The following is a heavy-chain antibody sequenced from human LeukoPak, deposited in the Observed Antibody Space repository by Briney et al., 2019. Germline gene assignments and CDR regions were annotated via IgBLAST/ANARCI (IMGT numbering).Heavy chain of an antibody. J-gene: IGHJ5*02. Sequence: EGSLRLSCAAFGFTVSSNYMSWVRQPPGKGLEWVAVLYRAGDTYYADSVKGRFTISRDDSKNTLYLQMNTVRVEDTAVYYCARDAYDNTESVRWFDPWGQGTLVTVSS. CDR3: ARDAYDNTESVRWFDP. CDR2: LYRAGDT. V-gene: IGHV3-66*01. CDR1: GFTVSSNY. D-gene: IGHD3-9*01.